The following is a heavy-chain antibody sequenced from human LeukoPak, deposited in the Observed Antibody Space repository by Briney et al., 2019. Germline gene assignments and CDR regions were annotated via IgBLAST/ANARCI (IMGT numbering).Heavy chain of an antibody. CDR3: ARGDCSSTSCHAP. D-gene: IGHD2-2*01. Sequence: GGSLRLSCAASGFTFSSYSMNWVRQAPGKGLKGVSYISSSSSTIYYADSVKGRFTISRDNAKNSLYLQMNSLRAEDTAVYYCARGDCSSTSCHAPWGQGTLVTVSS. CDR2: ISSSSSTI. V-gene: IGHV3-48*01. CDR1: GFTFSSYS. J-gene: IGHJ5*02.